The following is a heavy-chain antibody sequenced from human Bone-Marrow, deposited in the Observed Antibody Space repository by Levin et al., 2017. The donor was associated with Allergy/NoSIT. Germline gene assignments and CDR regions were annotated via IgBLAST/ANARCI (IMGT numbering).Heavy chain of an antibody. Sequence: GGSLRLSCVGSGFTFENHGIHWVRQAPGKGLEWVSVSSYDGSDEYYGESVRGRITMSRDNSKNTVYLQIDTVRPDDTALYYWAKTGGNHRHEFDSWGQGILVTVSS. CDR1: GFTFENHG. D-gene: IGHD1-1*01. CDR2: SSYDGSDE. CDR3: AKTGGNHRHEFDS. V-gene: IGHV3-30*18. J-gene: IGHJ4*02.